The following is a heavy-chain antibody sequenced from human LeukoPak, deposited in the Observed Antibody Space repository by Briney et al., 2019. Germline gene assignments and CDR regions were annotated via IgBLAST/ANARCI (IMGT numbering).Heavy chain of an antibody. J-gene: IGHJ4*02. CDR1: GGSFSGYY. CDR3: ARASQLQYRAGETDY. V-gene: IGHV4-34*01. CDR2: INHSGST. D-gene: IGHD1-1*01. Sequence: KPSETLSLTCAVYGGSFSGYYWSWIRQPPGKGLEWIGEINHSGSTNYNPSLKSRVTISVDTSKNQFSLKLSSVTAADTAVYYCARASQLQYRAGETDYWGQGTLVTVSS.